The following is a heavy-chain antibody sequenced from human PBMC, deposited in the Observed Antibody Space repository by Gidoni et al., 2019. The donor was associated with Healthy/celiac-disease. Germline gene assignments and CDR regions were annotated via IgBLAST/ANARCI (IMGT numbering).Heavy chain of an antibody. J-gene: IGHJ4*02. Sequence: QVQLVQSGAEVKKPGASVKVSCKASGYTFTSYYMHWVRQAPGQGLEWMGIINPSGGSTSYAQKFQGRVTMTRDTSTSTVYMELSSLRSEDTAVYYCARDQRLRDYYGSGRLFDYWGQGTLVTVSS. CDR3: ARDQRLRDYYGSGRLFDY. V-gene: IGHV1-46*01. CDR2: INPSGGST. CDR1: GYTFTSYY. D-gene: IGHD3-10*01.